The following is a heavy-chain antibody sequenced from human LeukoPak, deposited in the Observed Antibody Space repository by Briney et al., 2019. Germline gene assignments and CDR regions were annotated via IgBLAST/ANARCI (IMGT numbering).Heavy chain of an antibody. J-gene: IGHJ4*02. D-gene: IGHD3-10*01. CDR2: INHSGST. Sequence: SETLSLTCAVYGGSSSGYYWSWIRQPPGKGLEWIGEINHSGSTNYNPSLKSRVTISVDTSKNQFSLKLSSVTAADTAVYYCARAHCSSTSCYGSGSYYNVHYFDYWGQGTLVTVSS. V-gene: IGHV4-34*01. CDR3: ARAHCSSTSCYGSGSYYNVHYFDY. CDR1: GGSSSGYY.